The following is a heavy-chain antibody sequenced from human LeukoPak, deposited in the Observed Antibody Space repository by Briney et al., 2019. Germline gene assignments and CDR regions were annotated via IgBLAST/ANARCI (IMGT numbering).Heavy chain of an antibody. D-gene: IGHD1-1*01. Sequence: SETLSLTCTVSGGSISSSSYYWGWIRQPPGKGLEWIGSIYYSGNTYYNPSLKSRVTISVDTSKNQFSLKLSSVTAADTAVYYCASGDNDPLFDYWGQGALVTVSS. CDR1: GGSISSSSYY. V-gene: IGHV4-39*01. CDR3: ASGDNDPLFDY. J-gene: IGHJ4*02. CDR2: IYYSGNT.